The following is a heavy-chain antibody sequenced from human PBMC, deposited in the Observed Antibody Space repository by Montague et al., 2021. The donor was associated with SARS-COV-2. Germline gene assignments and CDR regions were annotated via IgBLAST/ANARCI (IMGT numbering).Heavy chain of an antibody. J-gene: IGHJ4*03. CDR2: ISRGGDGV. Sequence: YLRLSCASSGFSFTSFTMQWVRQAPGKGLEWVSSISRGGDGVSYADSVKGRFTISRDNAKTSLYLQMSSLRAEDTAVYYCAKLSSVTQPDTDYWGQGTLVTVSS. V-gene: IGHV3-21*01. D-gene: IGHD3-22*01. CDR1: GFSFTSFT. CDR3: AKLSSVTQPDTDY.